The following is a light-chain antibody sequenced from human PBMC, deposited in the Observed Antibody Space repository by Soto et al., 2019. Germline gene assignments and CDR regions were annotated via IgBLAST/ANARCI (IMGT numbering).Light chain of an antibody. J-gene: IGKJ1*01. V-gene: IGKV3-15*01. CDR1: QSVSNN. CDR3: QQYNNWPRT. Sequence: EIMLTQPPGTLSLSPGERATLSCRASQSVSNNYLAWYQQKPGQAPRLLIYGASTRATGIPARFSGSGSGTEFTLTISSLQSEDFAVYYCQQYNNWPRTFGQGTKVDIK. CDR2: GAS.